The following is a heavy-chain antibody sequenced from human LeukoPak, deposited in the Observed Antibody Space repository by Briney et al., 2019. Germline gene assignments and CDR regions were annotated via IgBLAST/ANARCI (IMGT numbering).Heavy chain of an antibody. Sequence: GGSLRLSCAASGFTFSSYAMSWVRQAPGKGLEWVSAISGSGGSTYYADSVKGRFTISRDNSKNTLYLQMNSLRAEDTAVYYCAKGYYGSGSYCGFDYWGQGTLVAVSS. D-gene: IGHD3-10*01. J-gene: IGHJ4*02. CDR3: AKGYYGSGSYCGFDY. CDR2: ISGSGGST. CDR1: GFTFSSYA. V-gene: IGHV3-23*01.